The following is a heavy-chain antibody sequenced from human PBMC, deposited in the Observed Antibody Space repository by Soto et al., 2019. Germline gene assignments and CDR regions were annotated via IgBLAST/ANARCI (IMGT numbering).Heavy chain of an antibody. Sequence: QVQLVESGGGVVQPGRSLRLSCVGSGFPFWHYGMHWVRQAPGKGLEWVAVIWSDGKKESYADFVKGRFAISRDNFKDTLYLQMNSLRAEDTAVYYFARDRDGGWFHMDVWGQGTTVTVSS. CDR2: IWSDGKKE. CDR1: GFPFWHYG. D-gene: IGHD6-19*01. V-gene: IGHV3-33*01. J-gene: IGHJ6*02. CDR3: ARDRDGGWFHMDV.